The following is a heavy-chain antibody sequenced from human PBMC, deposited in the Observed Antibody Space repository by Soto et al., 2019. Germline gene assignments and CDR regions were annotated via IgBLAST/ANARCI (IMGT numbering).Heavy chain of an antibody. CDR2: IYYSGST. V-gene: IGHV4-59*01. D-gene: IGHD1-1*01. J-gene: IGHJ6*03. Sequence: SETLCLTCTVAGGSISSYYWSWIRQPPGKGLEWIGYIYYSGSTNYNPSLKSRVTISVDTSKNQFSLKLSSVTAADTAVYYCARDWGLEPHYYYYMDVWGKGTTVTVSS. CDR1: GGSISSYY. CDR3: ARDWGLEPHYYYYMDV.